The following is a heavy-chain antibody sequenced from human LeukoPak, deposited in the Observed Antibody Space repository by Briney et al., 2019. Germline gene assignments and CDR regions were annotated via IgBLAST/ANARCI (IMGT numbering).Heavy chain of an antibody. CDR2: IKQDGSEK. Sequence: GGSLRLSCAASGFTFSSYWMSWVRQAPGKGLEWVANIKQDGSEKYYVDSVKGQFTISRDNSKNTLYLQMNSLRAEDTAVYYCAKDRSAYYFDYWGQGTLVTVSS. V-gene: IGHV3-7*01. CDR1: GFTFSSYW. CDR3: AKDRSAYYFDY. J-gene: IGHJ4*02.